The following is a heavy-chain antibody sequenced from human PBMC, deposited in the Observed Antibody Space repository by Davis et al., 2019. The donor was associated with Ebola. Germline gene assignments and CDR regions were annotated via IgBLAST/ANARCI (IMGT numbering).Heavy chain of an antibody. V-gene: IGHV3-74*01. Sequence: GESLKISCAASGFTFSSYGIHWVRQAPGKGLVWVSRISPDGTTTTYADSVEGRFTISRDNAKNNLYLQMNGLRVEDTAIYYCAKDNRNIWSEVWGQGTMVTVSS. CDR1: GFTFSSYG. CDR3: AKDNRNIWSEV. CDR2: ISPDGTTT. D-gene: IGHD2/OR15-2a*01. J-gene: IGHJ3*01.